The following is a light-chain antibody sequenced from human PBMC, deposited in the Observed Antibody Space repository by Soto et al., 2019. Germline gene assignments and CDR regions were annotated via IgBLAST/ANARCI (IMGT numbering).Light chain of an antibody. CDR2: DVS. V-gene: IGLV2-11*01. J-gene: IGLJ1*01. CDR3: CSYAGSYTSYV. Sequence: QSVLTQPRSVSGSPGQSATISCTGTSSDVGGYNYVSWYQQHPGKAPKLMIYDVSKRPSGVPDRFSGSKSGNTASLTISGLQAEDEADYYCCSYAGSYTSYVFGTGTKLTVL. CDR1: SSDVGGYNY.